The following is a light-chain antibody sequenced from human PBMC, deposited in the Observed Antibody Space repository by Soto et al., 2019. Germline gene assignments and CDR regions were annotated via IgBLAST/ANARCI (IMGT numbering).Light chain of an antibody. V-gene: IGKV3-20*01. CDR1: QGVSGNY. CDR2: VAS. Sequence: EIVLTQSPGTLSLSPGERATLSCRASQGVSGNYLAWYQQRPGQAPILIIYVASSMATVITDRFSGSGSGTHFTLTISRLEPEDFAVYYCKRYGYLPLFFGGGTKVEIK. J-gene: IGKJ4*01. CDR3: KRYGYLPLF.